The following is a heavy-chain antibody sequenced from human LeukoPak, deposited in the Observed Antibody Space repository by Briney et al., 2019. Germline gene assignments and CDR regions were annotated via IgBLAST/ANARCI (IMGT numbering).Heavy chain of an antibody. D-gene: IGHD4-23*01. Sequence: PSETLSLTCTVSGESINNNYWSWIRQPAGKGLEWIGRIFSCGSTLYNASLKSRVTMSVDTSKSQFSLKLNSVTAADSAVYYCARVGYGGYGALDYWGQGTLVTVSS. CDR2: IFSCGST. CDR3: ARVGYGGYGALDY. CDR1: GESINNNY. V-gene: IGHV4-4*07. J-gene: IGHJ4*02.